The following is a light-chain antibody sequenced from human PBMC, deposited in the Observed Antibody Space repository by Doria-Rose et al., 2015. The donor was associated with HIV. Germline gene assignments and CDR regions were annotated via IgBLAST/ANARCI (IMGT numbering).Light chain of an antibody. J-gene: IGLJ2*01. V-gene: IGLV3-1*01. CDR2: QDN. Sequence: KTASITCSGDKLGDKYACWYQQKSGQSPVLVIYQDNKRPSGIPERFSGSNSGDTATLTISGTQAMDEADYYCQAWDSTTVVLGGGTKLTVL. CDR1: KLGDKY. CDR3: QAWDSTTVV.